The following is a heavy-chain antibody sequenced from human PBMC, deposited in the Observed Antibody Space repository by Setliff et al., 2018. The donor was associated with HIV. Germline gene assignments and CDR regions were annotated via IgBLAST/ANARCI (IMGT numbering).Heavy chain of an antibody. Sequence: PSETLSLTCTVSGDSISSGGFYCNWFRQYPEKGLEWIGWIHYSGRTNFNPSLKSRVTVSIDTSKNQFSLQLTSVTAADTAVYYCVNPSGAMGDFDSWGQGTLVTVS. CDR3: VNPSGAMGDFDS. CDR2: IHYSGRT. CDR1: GDSISSGGFY. D-gene: IGHD3-16*01. J-gene: IGHJ4*02. V-gene: IGHV4-39*01.